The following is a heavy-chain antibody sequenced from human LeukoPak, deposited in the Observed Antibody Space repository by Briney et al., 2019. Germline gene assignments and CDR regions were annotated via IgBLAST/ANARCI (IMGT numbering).Heavy chain of an antibody. CDR1: GYTFTGQY. V-gene: IGHV1-2*02. D-gene: IGHD3-10*01. J-gene: IGHJ4*02. CDR2: INPNTGGT. CDR3: ARDLEVRGVSYSFDY. Sequence: ASVKVSCKASGYTFTGQYLHWVQQAPGQGLEWMGWINPNTGGTNFAQKFQDRVTMTRDTSISTAYMELSRLRSDDTAVYYCARDLEVRGVSYSFDYWGQGTLVTVSS.